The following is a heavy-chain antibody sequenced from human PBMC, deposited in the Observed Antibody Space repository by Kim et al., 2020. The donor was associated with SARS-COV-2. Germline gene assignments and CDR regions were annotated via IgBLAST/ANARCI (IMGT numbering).Heavy chain of an antibody. CDR2: IIPIFGTA. CDR1: GGTFSSYA. CDR3: ARGNRGILTGSYWYFDL. J-gene: IGHJ2*01. V-gene: IGHV1-69*13. D-gene: IGHD3-9*01. Sequence: SVKVSCKASGGTFSSYAISWVRQAPGQGLEWMGGIIPIFGTANYAQKFQGRVTITADESTSTAYMELSSLRSEDTAVYYCARGNRGILTGSYWYFDLWGRGTLVTVSS.